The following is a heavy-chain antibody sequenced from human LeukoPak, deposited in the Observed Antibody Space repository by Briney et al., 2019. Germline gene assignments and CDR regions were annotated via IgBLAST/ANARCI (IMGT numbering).Heavy chain of an antibody. J-gene: IGHJ4*02. CDR1: GFTFDDYA. CDR2: ISWNSGSI. CDR3: AKDKTASSSWYRFDY. Sequence: GGSLRLSCAASGFTFDDYAMHWVRQAPGKGLEWVSGISWNSGSIGYADSVKGRFTISRDNAKNSLYLQVNSLRAEDTALYYCAKDKTASSSWYRFDYWGQGTLVTVSS. V-gene: IGHV3-9*01. D-gene: IGHD6-13*01.